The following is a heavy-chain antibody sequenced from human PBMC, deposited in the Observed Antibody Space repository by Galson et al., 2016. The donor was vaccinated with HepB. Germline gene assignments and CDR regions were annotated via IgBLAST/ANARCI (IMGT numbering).Heavy chain of an antibody. V-gene: IGHV3-23*01. J-gene: IGHJ4*02. Sequence: SLRLSCAASEFTFTSYAMSWVRQAPGKGLEWVSSINNSGGRTHYADSVKGRFTISRDNSKNTLFLQMSSLRAEDTAVYYCATNGDGYNYFLYWGQGTLVTVSS. CDR1: EFTFTSYA. CDR2: INNSGGRT. CDR3: ATNGDGYNYFLY. D-gene: IGHD5-24*01.